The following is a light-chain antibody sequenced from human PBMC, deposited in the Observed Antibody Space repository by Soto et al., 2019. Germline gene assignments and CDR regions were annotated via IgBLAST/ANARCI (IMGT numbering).Light chain of an antibody. V-gene: IGKV3-11*01. CDR3: QQRSNWWT. CDR1: QSVSSY. Sequence: EIVLTQSPATLSLSPGERATLSCRASQSVSSYLAWYQQKPGQAPRLLIYDASNRATGIPARFSGSRSGTDFTLTSSSLEPEDFAVYYCQQRSNWWTFGQGTKVEIK. J-gene: IGKJ1*01. CDR2: DAS.